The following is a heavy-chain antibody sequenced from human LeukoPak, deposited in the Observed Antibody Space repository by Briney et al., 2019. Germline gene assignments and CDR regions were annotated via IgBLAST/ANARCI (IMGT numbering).Heavy chain of an antibody. CDR2: IYTSGST. CDR1: GGSISSGSYY. J-gene: IGHJ4*02. CDR3: ARGSSSFVY. Sequence: SETLSLTCTVSGGSISSGSYYWSWIRQPAGKGLEWIGRIYTSGSTNYNPSLKSRVTISVNTSKNQFSLKLSSVTAADTAVYYCARGSSSFVYWGQGTLVTVSS. V-gene: IGHV4-61*02. D-gene: IGHD6-13*01.